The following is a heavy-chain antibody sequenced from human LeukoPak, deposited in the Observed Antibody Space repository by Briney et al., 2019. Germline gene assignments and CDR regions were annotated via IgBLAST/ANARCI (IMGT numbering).Heavy chain of an antibody. J-gene: IGHJ5*02. D-gene: IGHD2-15*01. Sequence: GASVKVSCKASGYTFTSYDINWVRQATGQGLEWMGWMNPNSGNTGYAQKFQGRVTITRNTSISTAYMELSSLRSEDTAVYYCARKGRYCSGGSCYWFDPWGQGTLVTVSS. CDR3: ARKGRYCSGGSCYWFDP. CDR2: MNPNSGNT. CDR1: GYTFTSYD. V-gene: IGHV1-8*03.